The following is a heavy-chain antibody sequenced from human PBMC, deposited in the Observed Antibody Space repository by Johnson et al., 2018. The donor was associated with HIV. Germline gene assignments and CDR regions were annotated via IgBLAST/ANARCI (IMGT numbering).Heavy chain of an antibody. V-gene: IGHV3-30*02. CDR3: AKGSVAVLDAFDS. Sequence: VQLVESGGGVVQPGGSLRLSCAASGFTFSSYGMHWVRQAPGKGLEWVAFIRYDGSNKYYVDSVKGRFTISRDNSKNTLYLQMNSLRAEDTAVYYCAKGSVAVLDAFDSWGQGTTVTVSS. J-gene: IGHJ3*02. D-gene: IGHD4-23*01. CDR2: IRYDGSNK. CDR1: GFTFSSYG.